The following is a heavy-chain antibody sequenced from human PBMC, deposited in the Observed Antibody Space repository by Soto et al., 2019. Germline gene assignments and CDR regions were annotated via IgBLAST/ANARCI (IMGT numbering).Heavy chain of an antibody. V-gene: IGHV4-59*08. CDR1: GGSISSYY. Sequence: SETLSLTCTVSGGSISSYYWSWIRQPPGKGLEWIGYIYDSGSTKYNPSLKSRVTISIDTSKNQFFLKLSSVTAADTAGYYCALSRGVWFDPWGQGTLVTVSS. CDR2: IYDSGST. J-gene: IGHJ5*02. D-gene: IGHD3-3*01. CDR3: ALSRGVWFDP.